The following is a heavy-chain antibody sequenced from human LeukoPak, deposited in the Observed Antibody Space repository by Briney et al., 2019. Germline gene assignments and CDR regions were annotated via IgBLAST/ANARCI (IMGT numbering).Heavy chain of an antibody. CDR1: GGSISSSSYY. D-gene: IGHD4-17*01. CDR3: ARGESGMNDYGDYSYMDV. V-gene: IGHV4-61*05. CDR2: IYYSGST. Sequence: SETLSLTCTVSGGSISSSSYYWSWIRQPPGKGLEWIGYIYYSGSTNYNPSLKSRVTISVDTSKNQFSLKLSSVTAADTAVYYCARGESGMNDYGDYSYMDVWGKGTTVTVSS. J-gene: IGHJ6*03.